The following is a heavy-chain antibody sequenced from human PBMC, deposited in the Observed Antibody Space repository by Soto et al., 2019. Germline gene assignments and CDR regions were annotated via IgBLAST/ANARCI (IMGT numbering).Heavy chain of an antibody. CDR2: IIPIFGTA. J-gene: IGHJ4*02. V-gene: IGHV1-69*06. CDR1: GGTFSSYA. CDR3: ARGLVPRPSTLYY. Sequence: SVKVSCKASGGTFSSYAISWVRQAPGQGLEWMGGIIPIFGTANYAQRFQGRVTITADKSTSTAYMELSSLRSEDTAVYYCARGLVPRPSTLYYWGQGTLVTVSS. D-gene: IGHD1-1*01.